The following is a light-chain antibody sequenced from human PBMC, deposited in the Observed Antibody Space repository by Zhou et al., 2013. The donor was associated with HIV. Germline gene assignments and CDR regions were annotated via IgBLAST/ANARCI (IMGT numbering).Light chain of an antibody. CDR3: QQLNSYPLT. J-gene: IGKJ4*01. V-gene: IGKV1-39*01. CDR1: QSISSY. CDR2: AAS. Sequence: DIQMTQSPSTVSASVGDRVTIPCRASQSISSYINWYQQKPGKAPKLLIYAASSLQGGVPSRFSGSGSGTDFTLTISSLQPEDFATYYCQQLNSYPLTFGGGTKVEIK.